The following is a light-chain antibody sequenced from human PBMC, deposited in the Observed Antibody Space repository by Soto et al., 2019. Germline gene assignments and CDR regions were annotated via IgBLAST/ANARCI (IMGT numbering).Light chain of an antibody. V-gene: IGKV3D-20*02. J-gene: IGKJ1*01. CDR2: GAS. CDR1: QTVTSNY. Sequence: DIVLTQSPGTLSLSPGERATLSCRASQTVTSNYLAWYQQKPGQAPRLLIYGASTRATGIPARFSGSGSGTEFTLTISSLQPEDFGTYYCQQSTNMPWTFGQGTKVDIK. CDR3: QQSTNMPWT.